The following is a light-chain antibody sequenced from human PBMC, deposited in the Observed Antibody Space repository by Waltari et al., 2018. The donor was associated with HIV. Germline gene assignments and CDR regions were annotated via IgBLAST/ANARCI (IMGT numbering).Light chain of an antibody. CDR1: IGGIPTNY. CDR3: QSYLSSNDVI. J-gene: IGLJ2*01. V-gene: IGLV6-57*04. Sequence: NFMLTQPHSVSESPGKTVTISCTRSIGGIPTNYVQWYRQRPGSTPTTVIYENTQRPSGVPARLSGSIDSSSNSASLTISGLENEDEADYYCQSYLSSNDVIFGGGTKLTVL. CDR2: ENT.